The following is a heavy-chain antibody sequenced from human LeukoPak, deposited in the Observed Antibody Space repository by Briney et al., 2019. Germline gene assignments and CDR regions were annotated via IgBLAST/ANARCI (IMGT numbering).Heavy chain of an antibody. Sequence: GGSLRLSCAASGFTFSSYSMNWVRQAPGKGLEWVSSISSSSSYIYYADSVKGRFTISRDNAKNSLYLQMNSLRAEDTSVYYCARRGAVAGTVDYWGQGTLVTVSS. CDR1: GFTFSSYS. D-gene: IGHD6-19*01. CDR2: ISSSSSYI. CDR3: ARRGAVAGTVDY. V-gene: IGHV3-21*01. J-gene: IGHJ4*02.